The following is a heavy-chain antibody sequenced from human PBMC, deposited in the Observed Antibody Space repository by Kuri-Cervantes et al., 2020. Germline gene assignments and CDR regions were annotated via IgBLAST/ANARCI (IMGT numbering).Heavy chain of an antibody. J-gene: IGHJ6*03. CDR1: GCTFTSYG. V-gene: IGHV1-18*01. CDR2: ISAYNGDT. CDR3: ARDRTNYGDYGDPMDV. Sequence: ASVKVSCKASGCTFTSYGISWVRQAPGQGLEWMGWISAYNGDTNYAQKFQGRVRLTTDKSMSTAYMELRSLRSDDAAVYYCARDRTNYGDYGDPMDVWGKGTTVTVSS. D-gene: IGHD4-17*01.